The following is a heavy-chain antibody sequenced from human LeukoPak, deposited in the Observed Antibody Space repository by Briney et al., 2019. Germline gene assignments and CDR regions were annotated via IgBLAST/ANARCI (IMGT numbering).Heavy chain of an antibody. CDR1: GFTFSSYS. V-gene: IGHV3-21*01. J-gene: IGHJ4*02. CDR3: ARESERWLAN. CDR2: ISSSSSYK. Sequence: GGSLRLSCAASGFTFSSYSMNWVRQAPGKGLEWVSSISSSSSYKYYADSVKGRFTISRDNAKNSLYLQMNSLRAEDTAVYYCARESERWLANWGQGTLVTVSS. D-gene: IGHD5-24*01.